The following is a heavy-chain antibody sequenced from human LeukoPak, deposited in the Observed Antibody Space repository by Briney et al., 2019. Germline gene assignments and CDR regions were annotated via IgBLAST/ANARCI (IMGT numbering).Heavy chain of an antibody. CDR1: GFTVSSNY. V-gene: IGHV3-66*01. CDR3: ARDGPRAGRGVIFDD. Sequence: GGSLRLSCAASGFTVSSNYMSWVRQAPGKGLEWVSVIYSGGSTYYADSVKGRFTISRDTSKNTLYLQMNSLRAEDTAVYYCARDGPRAGRGVIFDDWGQGTLVTVSS. CDR2: IYSGGST. D-gene: IGHD3-10*01. J-gene: IGHJ4*02.